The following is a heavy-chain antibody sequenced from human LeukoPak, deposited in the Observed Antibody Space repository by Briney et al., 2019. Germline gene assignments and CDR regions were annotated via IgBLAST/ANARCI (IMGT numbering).Heavy chain of an antibody. D-gene: IGHD3-10*01. CDR3: ARDRGTMVRGVLSD. CDR2: ISYDGSNK. Sequence: GGSLRLSCAASGFTFRSCELSWVRQAPAKGLEWVAVISYDGSNKYYADSVKGRFTISRDNSKNTLYLQMNSLRAEDTAVYYCARDRGTMVRGVLSDWGQGTLVTVSS. J-gene: IGHJ4*02. CDR1: GFTFRSCE. V-gene: IGHV3-30-3*01.